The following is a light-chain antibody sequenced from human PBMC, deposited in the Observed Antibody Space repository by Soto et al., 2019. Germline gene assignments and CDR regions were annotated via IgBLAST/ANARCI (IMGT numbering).Light chain of an antibody. J-gene: IGKJ5*01. CDR2: GAF. CDR3: QQRKIWPPVT. CDR1: ASVTNF. Sequence: EIVLTQSPATLSLSPRERATLSCRAGASVTNFLAWYQQKPGQAPRLLIYGAFNRATGIPARFSGSGSGTDFTLTISSLEPEDSAIYYCQQRKIWPPVTFGQGTRLEI. V-gene: IGKV3-11*01.